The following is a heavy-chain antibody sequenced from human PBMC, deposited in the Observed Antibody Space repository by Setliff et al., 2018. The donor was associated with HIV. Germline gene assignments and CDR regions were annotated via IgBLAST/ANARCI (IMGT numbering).Heavy chain of an antibody. J-gene: IGHJ4*02. CDR1: GDSFTTPSHS. V-gene: IGHV4-61*09. CDR2: VYSRGNT. CDR3: ARGRLMGSSVLFFYF. D-gene: IGHD2-21*01. Sequence: ASENLSLTCDVSGDSFTTPSHSWEWLRQPAGRGLEWIGHVYSRGNTDYNPSLASQVSILMYTSEIQFSLTLNSVTAAATAKYYCARGRLMGSSVLFFYFWGQGILVTVSA.